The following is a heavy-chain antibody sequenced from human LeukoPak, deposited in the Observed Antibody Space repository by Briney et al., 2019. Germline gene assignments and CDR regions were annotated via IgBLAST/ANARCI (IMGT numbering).Heavy chain of an antibody. J-gene: IGHJ4*02. D-gene: IGHD5-18*01. Sequence: PSETLSLTCTVSGGSISSGGYSWSWIRQPPGKGLEWIGYIYHSGSTYYNPSLKSRVTISVGRSKNQFSLKLSSVTAADTAVYYCAREVQLWSPPDSYFDYWGQGTLVTVSS. V-gene: IGHV4-30-2*01. CDR2: IYHSGST. CDR3: AREVQLWSPPDSYFDY. CDR1: GGSISSGGYS.